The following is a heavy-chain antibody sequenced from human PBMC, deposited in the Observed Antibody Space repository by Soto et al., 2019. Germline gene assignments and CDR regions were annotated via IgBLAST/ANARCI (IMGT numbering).Heavy chain of an antibody. CDR1: GFTFSSYA. D-gene: IGHD2-2*01. V-gene: IGHV3-30-3*01. Sequence: PGGSLRLSCAASGFTFSSYAMHWVRQAPGKGLEWVAIISHDGSSIYYGDSVKGRFTISRDNSKSTLYLQMNSLRAEDTAVYYCAKEKISTSCCNWFDPWGQGTLVTVSS. CDR3: AKEKISTSCCNWFDP. CDR2: ISHDGSSI. J-gene: IGHJ5*02.